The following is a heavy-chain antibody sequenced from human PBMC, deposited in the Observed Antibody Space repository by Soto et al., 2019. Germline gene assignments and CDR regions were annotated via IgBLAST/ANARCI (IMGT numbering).Heavy chain of an antibody. D-gene: IGHD6-13*01. CDR2: MNPNSGNT. CDR3: ARGQRRYSSSWTYYYYYMDV. V-gene: IGHV1-8*01. Sequence: VKVSCKASGYTFTSYDINWVRQATGQGLEWMGWMNPNSGNTGYAQKFQGRVTMTRNTSISTAYMELSSLRSEDTAVYYCARGQRRYSSSWTYYYYYMDVWGKGTTVTVS. CDR1: GYTFTSYD. J-gene: IGHJ6*03.